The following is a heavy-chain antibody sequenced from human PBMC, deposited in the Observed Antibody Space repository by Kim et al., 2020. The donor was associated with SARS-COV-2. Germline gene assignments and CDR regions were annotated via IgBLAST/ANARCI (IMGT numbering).Heavy chain of an antibody. J-gene: IGHJ6*02. D-gene: IGHD1-1*01. V-gene: IGHV3-9*01. CDR1: GFTFGDYA. CDR2: ISWNSGSI. CDR3: AKCDIGTTPYGMDV. Sequence: GGSLRLSCAASGFTFGDYAMHWVRQAPGKGLEWVSGISWNSGSIGYADSVKGRFTISRDNAKNSLYLQMNSLRAEDTALYYCAKCDIGTTPYGMDVWGQGTTVTVSS.